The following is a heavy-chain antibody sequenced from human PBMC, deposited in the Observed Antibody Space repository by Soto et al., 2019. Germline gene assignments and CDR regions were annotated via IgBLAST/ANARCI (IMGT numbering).Heavy chain of an antibody. CDR3: ARVRSSSWYTPKQYYFDY. Sequence: EVQLVESGGDLVQPGGSLRLSCAASGFTFSSYWMSWVRQAPGKGLEWVANIKQDGSEKYYVDSVKGRFTISRDNAKNSLYLQMNSLRAEDTAVYYCARVRSSSWYTPKQYYFDYWGQGTLVTVSS. V-gene: IGHV3-7*05. CDR2: IKQDGSEK. J-gene: IGHJ4*02. CDR1: GFTFSSYW. D-gene: IGHD6-13*01.